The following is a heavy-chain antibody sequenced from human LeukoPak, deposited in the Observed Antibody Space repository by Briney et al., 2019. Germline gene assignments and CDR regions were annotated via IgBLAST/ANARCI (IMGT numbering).Heavy chain of an antibody. J-gene: IGHJ3*02. Sequence: GGSLRLSCAASGFTFSSYGMHWVRQAPGKGLEWVAVISYDGSNKYYADSVKGRFAISRDNSKNSLYLQMNSLRAEDTAVYYCARGVSRRSIWGQGTMVTVSS. V-gene: IGHV3-30*03. CDR2: ISYDGSNK. CDR3: ARGVSRRSI. CDR1: GFTFSSYG.